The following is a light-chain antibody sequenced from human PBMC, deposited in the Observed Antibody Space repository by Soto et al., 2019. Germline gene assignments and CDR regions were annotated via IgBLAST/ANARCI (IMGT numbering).Light chain of an antibody. Sequence: DIQMTQSPSTLSASVGDRVTITCRAGQSISSWLAWYQQKPGTAPKLLIYKASTLQSGVPSRFSGSGSGTEFTLTISSLQPDDSATYSYQQYNDNWTFGQGTKV. V-gene: IGKV1-5*03. J-gene: IGKJ1*01. CDR1: QSISSW. CDR3: QQYNDNWT. CDR2: KAS.